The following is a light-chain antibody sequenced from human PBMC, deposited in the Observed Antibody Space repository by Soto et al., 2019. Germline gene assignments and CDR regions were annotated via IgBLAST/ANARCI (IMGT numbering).Light chain of an antibody. CDR3: QQYNSYSPWT. CDR1: QSISSW. V-gene: IGKV1-5*01. Sequence: DIQMTQSPSTLSASVGDRVTITCRASQSISSWLAWYQQKPGKAPKLLIYDASSLESGVPSRFSGSGSGTEVTLTISSLQADDFATYYCQQYNSYSPWTFGQGTKVEIK. J-gene: IGKJ1*01. CDR2: DAS.